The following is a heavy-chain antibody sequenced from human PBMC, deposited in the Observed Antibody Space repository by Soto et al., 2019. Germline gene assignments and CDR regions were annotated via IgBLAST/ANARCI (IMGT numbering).Heavy chain of an antibody. V-gene: IGHV3-73*01. CDR2: IRSKANSYAT. J-gene: IGHJ5*02. CDR3: YGGGRFGP. Sequence: GGSLRLSCAASGFTFSGSAMHWVRQASGKGLEWVGRIRSKANSYATAYAASVKGRFTISRDDSKNSAYVQMNSLKTGDTAVYYCYGGGRFGPWGQGTLVTVSS. CDR1: GFTFSGSA. D-gene: IGHD3-16*01.